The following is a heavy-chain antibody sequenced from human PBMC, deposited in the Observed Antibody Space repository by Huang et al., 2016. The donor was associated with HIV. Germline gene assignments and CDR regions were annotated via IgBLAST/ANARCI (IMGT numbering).Heavy chain of an antibody. CDR1: GFTFSSYT. V-gene: IGHV3-21*01. Sequence: EVRLVESGGGLVKPGGSLRLSCAASGFTFSSYTMNWVRQAPGKGRDGIASISSGVDYICYADSVRGPCTISRDNAKNSLFLQMNSLTAEDTAVYFCARGSDCGSDCYFNYYGMDVWGQGTTVTVSS. J-gene: IGHJ6*02. D-gene: IGHD2-21*02. CDR3: ARGSDCGSDCYFNYYGMDV. CDR2: ISSGVDYI.